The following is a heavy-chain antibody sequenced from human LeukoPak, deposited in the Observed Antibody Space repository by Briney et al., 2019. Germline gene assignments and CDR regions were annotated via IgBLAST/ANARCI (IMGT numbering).Heavy chain of an antibody. CDR2: ISTNSGNT. D-gene: IGHD3-10*01. V-gene: IGHV1-18*01. CDR3: ARDTGTYNDFDS. Sequence: ASVKVSCKASGYTFSSYDISWVRQAPGQGLKWMGWISTNSGNTKYVQKFQGRVTMTTDTSTSTGYMELRSLTSDDTAMYYCARDTGTYNDFDSWGQGTLLTVSS. CDR1: GYTFSSYD. J-gene: IGHJ4*02.